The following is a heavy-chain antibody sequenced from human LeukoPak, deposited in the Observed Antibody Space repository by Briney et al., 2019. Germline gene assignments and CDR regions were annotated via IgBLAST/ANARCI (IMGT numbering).Heavy chain of an antibody. J-gene: IGHJ6*02. CDR3: TRSNGFSSSWAQEDLYGTDV. D-gene: IGHD6-13*01. CDR1: GFTFSDHY. Sequence: GGSLRLSCAASGFTFSDHYMDWVRQASGKGLEWVGRIRSKPHSYATTYAASVKGRFTISRDDSKNTAYLQMNSLKTEDTAVYYCTRSNGFSSSWAQEDLYGTDVWGQGTTVTVSS. V-gene: IGHV3-73*01. CDR2: IRSKPHSYAT.